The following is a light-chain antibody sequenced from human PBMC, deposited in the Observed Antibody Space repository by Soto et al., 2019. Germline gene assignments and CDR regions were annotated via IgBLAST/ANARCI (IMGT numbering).Light chain of an antibody. CDR3: QQYGASPWT. CDR1: QSVDNSY. Sequence: ILMTQSPGTLSLSPGERVTLSCRASQSVDNSYIAWYQHRPGQAPRLLIYGSSNRASGMPERFSGSGSRTIFTLTISRLEPEDFAVYYCQQYGASPWTFGQGTKVDIK. J-gene: IGKJ1*01. CDR2: GSS. V-gene: IGKV3-20*01.